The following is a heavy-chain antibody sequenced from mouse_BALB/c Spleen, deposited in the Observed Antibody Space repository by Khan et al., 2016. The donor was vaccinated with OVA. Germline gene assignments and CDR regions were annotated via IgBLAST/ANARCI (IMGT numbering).Heavy chain of an antibody. CDR1: GFSLTNYG. V-gene: IGHV2-9*02. J-gene: IGHJ3*01. CDR3: ARSYYGSAWFAY. Sequence: QVQLQQPGPGLVAPSQSLSITCTVSGFSLTNYGVHWVRQPPREGLEWLGVIWAGGSTNYNSALMSRLSISKDNSKSQVFLKMNSLQTNDTAMYYCARSYYGSAWFAYWGQGTLVTVSA. D-gene: IGHD1-1*01. CDR2: IWAGGST.